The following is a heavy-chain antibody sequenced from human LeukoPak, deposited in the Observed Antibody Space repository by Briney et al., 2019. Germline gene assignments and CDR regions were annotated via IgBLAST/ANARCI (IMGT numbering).Heavy chain of an antibody. V-gene: IGHV3-21*01. CDR1: GFTFSSNS. CDR3: ARDRGPGPSGAFDI. CDR2: ISSSSSYI. J-gene: IGHJ3*02. Sequence: GGSLRLSCAASGFTFSSNSMNWVRQAPGKGLEWVSSISSSSSYIYYADSVKGRFTISRDNAKNSLYLQMNSLRAEDTAVYYCARDRGPGPSGAFDIWGQGTMVTVSS.